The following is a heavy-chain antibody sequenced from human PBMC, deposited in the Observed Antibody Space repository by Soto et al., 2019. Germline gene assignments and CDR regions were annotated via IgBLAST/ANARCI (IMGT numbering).Heavy chain of an antibody. CDR3: ARVSGAFNVRQLVRSWYFDY. Sequence: SETLSLTCTVSGGSISSYYWSWIRQPPGKGLEWIGYIYYSGSTNYNPSLKSRVTISVDTSKNQFSLKLSSVTAADTAVYYCARVSGAFNVRQLVRSWYFDYWGQGTLVTVSS. V-gene: IGHV4-59*01. D-gene: IGHD6-13*01. J-gene: IGHJ4*02. CDR1: GGSISSYY. CDR2: IYYSGST.